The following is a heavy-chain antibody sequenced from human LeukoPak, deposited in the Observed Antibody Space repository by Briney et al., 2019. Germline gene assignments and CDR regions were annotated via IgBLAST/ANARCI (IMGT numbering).Heavy chain of an antibody. CDR1: GGSISSYY. V-gene: IGHV4-59*01. Sequence: SETLSLTCAVSGGSISSYYWSWIREPPGKGLEWIGYIYYSGSTNYNPSLKSRVTISVDTSKNQFSLKLLSVTAADTAVYYCARGMQQLYHFDSWGRGTLVTVSS. CDR3: ARGMQQLYHFDS. CDR2: IYYSGST. D-gene: IGHD6-13*01. J-gene: IGHJ4*02.